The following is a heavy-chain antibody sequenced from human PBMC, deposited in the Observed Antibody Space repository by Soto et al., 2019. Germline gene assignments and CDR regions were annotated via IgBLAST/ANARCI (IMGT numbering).Heavy chain of an antibody. V-gene: IGHV4-59*01. J-gene: IGHJ4*02. CDR3: ARGVATYYGSGSYQFDY. Sequence: SETLSLTCTVSGGSISSYYWSWIRQPPGKGLEWIGYIYYSGSTNYNPSLKSRVTISVDTSKNQFSLKLSSVTAADTAVYYCARGVATYYGSGSYQFDYWGQGTLVTVS. CDR1: GGSISSYY. CDR2: IYYSGST. D-gene: IGHD3-10*01.